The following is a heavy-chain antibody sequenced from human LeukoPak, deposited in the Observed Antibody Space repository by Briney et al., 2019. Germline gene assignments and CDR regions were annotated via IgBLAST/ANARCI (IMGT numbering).Heavy chain of an antibody. CDR1: GGSISSYY. CDR2: IYYSGST. V-gene: IGHV4-59*01. CDR3: AREGTTGWAF. Sequence: SETLSLTCTVSGGSISSYYWSWIRQPPGKGLEWIGYIYYSGSTKYTPSFNSRVTMSVDTSKNQISLKLSSVTAADTAVYFCAREGTTGWAFWGQGTLVTVSS. D-gene: IGHD1-1*01. J-gene: IGHJ4*02.